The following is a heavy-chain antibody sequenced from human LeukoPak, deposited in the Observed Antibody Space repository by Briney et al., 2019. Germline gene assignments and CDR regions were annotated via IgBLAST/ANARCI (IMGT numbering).Heavy chain of an antibody. Sequence: GGSLRLSCAASGFTFDDYAMHWVRHAPGKGLEWVSGISWNSGSIGYADSVKGRFTISRDNAKNSLYLQMNSLRAEDTALYYCAKDISYGIQLPDYWGQGTLVTVSS. J-gene: IGHJ4*02. CDR1: GFTFDDYA. D-gene: IGHD5-18*01. CDR3: AKDISYGIQLPDY. V-gene: IGHV3-9*01. CDR2: ISWNSGSI.